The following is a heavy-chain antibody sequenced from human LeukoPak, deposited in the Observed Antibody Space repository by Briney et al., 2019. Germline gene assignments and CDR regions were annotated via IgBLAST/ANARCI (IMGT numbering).Heavy chain of an antibody. Sequence: GGSLRLSCAASGFTFSSYAMSWVRQAPGKGLEWVSAISGSGGSTYYADSVKGRFTISRDNSKNTLYLQMNSLRAEDTAVYYCAKASGGTIFGVVLFDYWGQGTLVTVSS. CDR1: GFTFSSYA. V-gene: IGHV3-23*01. J-gene: IGHJ4*02. CDR3: AKASGGTIFGVVLFDY. CDR2: ISGSGGST. D-gene: IGHD3-3*01.